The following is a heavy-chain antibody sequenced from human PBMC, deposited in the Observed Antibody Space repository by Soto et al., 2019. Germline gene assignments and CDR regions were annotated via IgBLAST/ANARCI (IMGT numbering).Heavy chain of an antibody. V-gene: IGHV3-53*04. Sequence: GGSLRLSCAASGVTVSSNYMSWVRQAPGKGLEWVSVIYSGGSTYYADSVKGRFAISRHNSKNTLYLQMNSLRAEDTAVYYCARDAKLGGAVAGFDYYYYYMDVWGKGTTVTVSS. J-gene: IGHJ6*03. CDR1: GVTVSSNY. CDR2: IYSGGST. CDR3: ARDAKLGGAVAGFDYYYYYMDV. D-gene: IGHD6-19*01.